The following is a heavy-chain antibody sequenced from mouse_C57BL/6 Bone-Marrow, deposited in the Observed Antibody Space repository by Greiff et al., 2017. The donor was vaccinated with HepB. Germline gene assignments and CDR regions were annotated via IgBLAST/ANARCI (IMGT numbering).Heavy chain of an antibody. CDR2: INPYNGGT. Sequence: EVQLQQSGPVLVKPGASVKMSCKASGYTFTDYYMNWVKQSHGKSLEWIGVINPYNGGTSYNQKFKGKATLTVDKSSSTAYMELNSLTSEDSAVYYCAKFITTVVDWYFDVWGTGTTVTVSS. D-gene: IGHD1-1*01. V-gene: IGHV1-19*01. J-gene: IGHJ1*03. CDR3: AKFITTVVDWYFDV. CDR1: GYTFTDYY.